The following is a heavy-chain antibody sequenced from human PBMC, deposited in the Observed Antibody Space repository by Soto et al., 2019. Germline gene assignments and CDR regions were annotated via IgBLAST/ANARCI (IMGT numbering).Heavy chain of an antibody. Sequence: QVQLVQSGAEVKKPGSSVKVSCKASGGTFSSYAISWVRQAPGQGLEWMGGIIPIFGTANYAQKFQGRVTITADESTSTGYIELSSLRSEDTAVYYCARDPYSYGYGYNWFDPWGQGTLVTVSS. CDR1: GGTFSSYA. J-gene: IGHJ5*02. CDR2: IIPIFGTA. D-gene: IGHD5-18*01. V-gene: IGHV1-69*12. CDR3: ARDPYSYGYGYNWFDP.